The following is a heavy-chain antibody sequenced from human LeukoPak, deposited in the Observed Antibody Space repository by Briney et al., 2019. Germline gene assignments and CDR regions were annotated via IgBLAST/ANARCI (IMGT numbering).Heavy chain of an antibody. J-gene: IGHJ4*02. CDR1: GYTFTDYY. CDR2: INPNSGLA. CDR3: ARIGTALRLDFDC. Sequence: ASVKVSFKSSGYTFTDYYMHWLRQVTGQGLEWMGWINPNSGLANLPQKFRGRVTMARDTSIGTAYMQLSGLTSNDTAGYYCARIGTALRLDFDCWGRGTLVTVSS. V-gene: IGHV1-2*02. D-gene: IGHD2-21*02.